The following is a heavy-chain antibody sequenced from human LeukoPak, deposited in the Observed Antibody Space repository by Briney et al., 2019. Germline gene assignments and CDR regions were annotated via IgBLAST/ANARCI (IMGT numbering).Heavy chain of an antibody. Sequence: ASVKVSCKASGYTFTGYYTHWVRQAPGQGLEWMGWINPNSGGTNYAQKFQGRVTMTRDTSISTAYMELSRLGSDDTAVYYCAREGVDWNHSVYYFDYWGQGTLVTVSS. CDR2: INPNSGGT. CDR1: GYTFTGYY. J-gene: IGHJ4*02. CDR3: AREGVDWNHSVYYFDY. D-gene: IGHD1-1*01. V-gene: IGHV1-2*02.